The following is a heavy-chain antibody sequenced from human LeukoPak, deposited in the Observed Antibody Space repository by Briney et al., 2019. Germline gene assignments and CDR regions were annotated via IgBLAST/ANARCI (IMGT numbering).Heavy chain of an antibody. J-gene: IGHJ5*02. CDR3: ARGGYCSSTSCYTTWFDP. D-gene: IGHD2-2*02. V-gene: IGHV4-34*01. CDR2: INHSGST. Sequence: PSETLSLTCAVYGGSFSGYYWSWTRQPPGKGLEWIGEINHSGSTNYNPSLKSRVTISVDTSKNQFSLKLSSVTAADTAVYYCARGGYCSSTSCYTTWFDPWGQGTLVTVSS. CDR1: GGSFSGYY.